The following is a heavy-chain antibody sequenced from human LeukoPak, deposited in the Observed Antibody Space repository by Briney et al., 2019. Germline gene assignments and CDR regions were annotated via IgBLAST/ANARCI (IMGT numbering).Heavy chain of an antibody. CDR1: GFTFGDYA. Sequence: PGGSLRLSCTASGFTFGDYAMSWVRQAPGKGLEWVGFIRSKAYGGTTEYAASVKGRFTISRDDSKSIAYLQMNSLKTEDTAVYYCTRGLYYYGSGSYLSRPGDYDYMDVWGKGTTVTVSS. V-gene: IGHV3-49*04. CDR2: IRSKAYGGTT. D-gene: IGHD3-10*01. J-gene: IGHJ6*03. CDR3: TRGLYYYGSGSYLSRPGDYDYMDV.